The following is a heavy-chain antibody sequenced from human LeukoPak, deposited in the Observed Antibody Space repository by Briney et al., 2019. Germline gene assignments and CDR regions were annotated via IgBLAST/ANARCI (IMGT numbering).Heavy chain of an antibody. D-gene: IGHD3-9*01. J-gene: IGHJ4*02. CDR1: GGSISSSNW. CDR2: IYHSGST. V-gene: IGHV4-4*02. CDR3: ASTDILTGYYDY. Sequence: SETLSLTCTVSGGSISSSNWWSWVRQPPGKGLEWIGEIYHSGSTNYNPSLKSRVTISVDKSKNQFSLKLSSVTAADTAVYYCASTDILTGYYDYWGQGTLVTVSS.